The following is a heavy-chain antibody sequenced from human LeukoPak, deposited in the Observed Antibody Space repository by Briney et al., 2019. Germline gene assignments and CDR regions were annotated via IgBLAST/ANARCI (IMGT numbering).Heavy chain of an antibody. V-gene: IGHV3-30*04. CDR2: ISYDGSNK. J-gene: IGHJ4*02. D-gene: IGHD2-15*01. CDR1: GFTFSSYA. CDR3: ARGFPSIVVVVAATPGFDY. Sequence: GSLRLSCAASGFTFSSYAMHWVRQAPGKGLEWVAVISYDGSNKYYADSVKGRFTISRDNSKNTLYLQMNSLRAEDTAVYYCARGFPSIVVVVAATPGFDYWGQGTLVTVSS.